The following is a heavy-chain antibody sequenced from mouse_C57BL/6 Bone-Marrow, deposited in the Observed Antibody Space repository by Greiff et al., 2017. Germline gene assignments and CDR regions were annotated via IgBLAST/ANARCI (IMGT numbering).Heavy chain of an antibody. CDR1: GFTFSDYG. CDR2: ISSGSSTI. V-gene: IGHV5-17*01. CDR3: ARKEGDYSNYFDY. J-gene: IGHJ2*01. Sequence: DVQLVESGGGLVKPGGSLKLSCAASGFTFSDYGMHWVRQAPEKGLEWVAYISSGSSTIYYADTVKGRFTISRDNAKNTLFLQMTSLRSEDTAMYYCARKEGDYSNYFDYWGQGTTRTVSS. D-gene: IGHD2-5*01.